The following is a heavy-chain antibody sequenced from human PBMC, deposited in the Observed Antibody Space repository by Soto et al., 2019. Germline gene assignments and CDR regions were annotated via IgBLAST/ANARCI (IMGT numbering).Heavy chain of an antibody. CDR2: IYHTGNA. V-gene: IGHV4-39*01. D-gene: IGHD3-22*01. CDR1: GDSISISRFY. CDR3: ARDFFDSSDYTTNWFDP. Sequence: QLQLQESGPGQVKSSETLSLTCSVSGDSISISRFYWAWIRQPPGEGLEWIGSIYHTGNAYYNPSIKSRVTISVDTSKNQFSLKLTSVTAADAALYYCARDFFDSSDYTTNWFDPWGQGTLVTVSS. J-gene: IGHJ5*02.